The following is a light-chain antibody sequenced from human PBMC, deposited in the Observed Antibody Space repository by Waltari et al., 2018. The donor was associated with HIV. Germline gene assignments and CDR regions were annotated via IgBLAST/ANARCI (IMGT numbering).Light chain of an antibody. J-gene: IGKJ2*01. Sequence: DIQMTQSPSSLSASVGDGVTITCRASQSISSYLNWYQQKPGKAPKLRIYAASSLQSGVPSRFSGSGSGTDFTLTISSLQPEDFATYYCQQSYSTPPTFGQGTKLEIK. V-gene: IGKV1-39*01. CDR1: QSISSY. CDR3: QQSYSTPPT. CDR2: AAS.